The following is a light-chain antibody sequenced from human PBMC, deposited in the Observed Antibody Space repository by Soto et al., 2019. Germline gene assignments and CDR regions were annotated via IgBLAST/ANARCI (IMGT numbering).Light chain of an antibody. CDR2: GAS. CDR1: RSISSTY. CDR3: QQYGGSPPYT. Sequence: EIVLTQSPGTLSLSPRERATLSCRASRSISSTYLAWYQQKPGQAPRLLIYGASSRATGIPDRFSVSGSGTDFTLTISRVEPEDFAVYYCQQYGGSPPYTFGQGTKLEIK. V-gene: IGKV3-20*01. J-gene: IGKJ2*01.